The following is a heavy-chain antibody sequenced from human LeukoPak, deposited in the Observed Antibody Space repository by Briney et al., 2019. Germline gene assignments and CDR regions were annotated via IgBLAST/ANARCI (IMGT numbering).Heavy chain of an antibody. J-gene: IGHJ4*02. Sequence: GGSLRLSCAASGFTFSSYSMNWVRQAPGKGLEWVSSISSSSSYIYYADSVKGRLTISRDNAKNSLYLQMNSLRAEDTAVYYCSAGYYYYSSASKFFDYWGQGTLVTVSS. D-gene: IGHD3-22*01. V-gene: IGHV3-21*01. CDR3: SAGYYYYSSASKFFDY. CDR1: GFTFSSYS. CDR2: ISSSSSYI.